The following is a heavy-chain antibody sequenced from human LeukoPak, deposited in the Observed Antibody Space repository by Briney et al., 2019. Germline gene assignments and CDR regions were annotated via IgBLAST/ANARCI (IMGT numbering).Heavy chain of an antibody. V-gene: IGHV4-34*01. CDR3: ARRRVYYYDSSGYLNWFDP. CDR1: GGSFSGYY. D-gene: IGHD3-22*01. J-gene: IGHJ5*02. CDR2: INHSGST. Sequence: SETLSLTCAVYGGSFSGYYWSWIRQPPGKGLEWIGEINHSGSTNYNPSLKSRVTLSVDTSKNQFSLKLSSVTAADTAVYYCARRRVYYYDSSGYLNWFDPWGQGTLVTVSS.